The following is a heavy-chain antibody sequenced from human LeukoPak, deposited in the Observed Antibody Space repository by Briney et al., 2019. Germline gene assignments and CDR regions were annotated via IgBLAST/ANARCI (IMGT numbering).Heavy chain of an antibody. V-gene: IGHV1-18*01. J-gene: IGHJ4*02. CDR1: GYTFTSYG. CDR3: ARDVILAGAAYYFDY. D-gene: IGHD1-26*01. Sequence: ASVKVSCKASGYTFTSYGISWVRHAPGQGLEWMGWISAYNGNTNYAQKLQGRVTMTTDTSTSTAYMELRSLRSDDTAVYYCARDVILAGAAYYFDYWGQGTLVTVSS. CDR2: ISAYNGNT.